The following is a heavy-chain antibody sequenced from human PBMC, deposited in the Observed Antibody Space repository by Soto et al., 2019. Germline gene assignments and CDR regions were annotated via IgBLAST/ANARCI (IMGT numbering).Heavy chain of an antibody. V-gene: IGHV1-2*04. CDR1: GYTFTGYY. CDR3: ARGSVAGTEYYYYGMDV. CDR2: INPNSGGT. D-gene: IGHD6-19*01. Sequence: ASVKVSCKASGYTFTGYYIHWVRQAPGQGLEWMGWINPNSGGTNYAQKFQGWVTMTRDTSISTAYMELSRLRSDDTAVYYCARGSVAGTEYYYYGMDVWGQGTTVTVSS. J-gene: IGHJ6*02.